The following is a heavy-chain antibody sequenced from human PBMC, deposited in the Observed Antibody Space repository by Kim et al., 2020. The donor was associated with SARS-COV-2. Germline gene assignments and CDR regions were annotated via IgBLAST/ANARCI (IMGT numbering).Heavy chain of an antibody. CDR1: GFSVSNNY. CDR3: ARDRVEVVAATKYYFGMDV. V-gene: IGHV3-53*01. CDR2: IYSGGKA. J-gene: IGHJ6*02. D-gene: IGHD2-15*01. Sequence: GGSLRLSCAASGFSVSNNYVNWVRQAPGKGLEWVSVIYSGGKALYADSVKGRFTISRDTSKNTVYLQMDALRTEDTAVDYCARDRVEVVAATKYYFGMDVWGQGTPVTVSS.